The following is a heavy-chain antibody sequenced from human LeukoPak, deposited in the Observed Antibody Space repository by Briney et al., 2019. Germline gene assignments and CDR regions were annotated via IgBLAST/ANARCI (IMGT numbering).Heavy chain of an antibody. CDR1: GFTFSSYW. CDR2: IRQDGSEK. D-gene: IGHD5-24*01. Sequence: GGSLRLSCAASGFTFSSYWMCWVRQAPGKGLEWVANIRQDGSEKYYVDSVKGRFTISRDNAKNSLYLQMNSLRAEDTALYYCAKDSRDGYNFDAFDIWGQGTMVTVSS. CDR3: AKDSRDGYNFDAFDI. V-gene: IGHV3-7*03. J-gene: IGHJ3*02.